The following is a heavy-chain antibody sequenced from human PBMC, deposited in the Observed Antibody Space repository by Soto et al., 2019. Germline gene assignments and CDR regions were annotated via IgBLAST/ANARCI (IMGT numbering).Heavy chain of an antibody. V-gene: IGHV3-7*05. CDR3: ARDHSAITISGWYERNWFDP. J-gene: IGHJ5*02. Sequence: GGSLRLSCAASGFTFSSYWMSWVRQAPGKGLEWVANIKQDGSEKYYVDSVKGRFTISRDNAKNSLYLQMNSLRAEDTAVYYCARDHSAITISGWYERNWFDPWGQGTLVTVSS. D-gene: IGHD6-19*01. CDR1: GFTFSSYW. CDR2: IKQDGSEK.